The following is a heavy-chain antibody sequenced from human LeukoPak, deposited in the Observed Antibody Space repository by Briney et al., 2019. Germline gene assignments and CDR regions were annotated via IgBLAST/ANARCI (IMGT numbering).Heavy chain of an antibody. CDR3: ARRNDFDV. CDR1: GVFISSSSYY. J-gene: IGHJ3*01. CDR2: VYSNGNT. Sequence: PSETLSLTCTVSGVFISSSSYYWVWLRQPPGKGLEWIGYVYSNGNTEYNPSLKSRVTISADTSKNQFSLKLTSVTAADTAIYYCARRNDFDVWGQGTMVTVSS. V-gene: IGHV4-61*05.